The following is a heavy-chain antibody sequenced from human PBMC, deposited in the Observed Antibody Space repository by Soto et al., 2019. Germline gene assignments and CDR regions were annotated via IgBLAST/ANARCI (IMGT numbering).Heavy chain of an antibody. V-gene: IGHV1-69*13. CDR1: GGTFNNSP. CDR3: ARGRGYSGDDHYYYFDMDV. Sequence: SVKVSCKASGGTFNNSPITWVRQAPGQGLEWMGGSIPIFGTANYAQKFQGRVTISVDESTSTAYMELSSLRSEDTAVYYCARGRGYSGDDHYYYFDMDVWGQGTTVTVSS. CDR2: SIPIFGTA. J-gene: IGHJ6*02. D-gene: IGHD5-12*01.